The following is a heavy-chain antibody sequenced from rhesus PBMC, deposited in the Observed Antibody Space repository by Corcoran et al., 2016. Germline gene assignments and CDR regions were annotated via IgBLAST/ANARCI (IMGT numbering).Heavy chain of an antibody. CDR2: ISWNSGTI. CDR3: TAEGGYSYSLDY. J-gene: IGHJ4*01. CDR1: GFTFDDYA. V-gene: IGHV3-134*01. Sequence: EVQLVESGGGLVQPGGSLRLSCAASGFTFDDYAMSWVRQAPGKGLEWVSRISWNSGTIYYAESVECRFTSSRDNAKNSLFLQMDRMRPEDTAVYYCTAEGGYSYSLDYWGPGVLVTVSS. D-gene: IGHD5-12*01.